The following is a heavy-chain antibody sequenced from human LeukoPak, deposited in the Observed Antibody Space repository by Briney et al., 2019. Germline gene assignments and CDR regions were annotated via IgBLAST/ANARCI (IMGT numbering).Heavy chain of an antibody. J-gene: IGHJ4*01. CDR2: ISSSGGNI. CDR1: GFDLSDYY. V-gene: IGHV3-11*01. Sequence: GGFLRLSCVVSGFDLSDYYMSWIRQAPGKGLEWISYISSSGGNIYFADSVKGRFTMSRDNARGSLYLQMNSLTADDTAIYYCARRRDYFDYWGQGTLVTVSS. CDR3: ARRRDYFDY.